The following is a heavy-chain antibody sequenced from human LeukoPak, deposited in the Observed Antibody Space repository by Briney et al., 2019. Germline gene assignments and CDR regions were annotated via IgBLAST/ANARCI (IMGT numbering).Heavy chain of an antibody. CDR1: GYTFTSYG. J-gene: IGHJ4*02. CDR3: AREVVVPAAMHYFDY. CDR2: ISAYNGNT. D-gene: IGHD2-2*01. V-gene: IGHV1-18*01. Sequence: ASVKVSCKASGYTFTSYGISWVRQAPGQGLEWMGWISAYNGNTNYAQKLQGRVTMTTDTSTSTAYMELRSLRSEDTAVYYCAREVVVPAAMHYFDYWGQGTLVTVSS.